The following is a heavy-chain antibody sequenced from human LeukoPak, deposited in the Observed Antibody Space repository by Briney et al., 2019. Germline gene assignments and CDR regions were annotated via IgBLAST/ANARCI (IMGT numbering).Heavy chain of an antibody. V-gene: IGHV4-39*07. D-gene: IGHD2-2*01. CDR1: GGSVSSRTYY. J-gene: IGHJ4*02. CDR2: INYSGNL. Sequence: SETLSFTCTVSGGSVSSRTYYWAWIGQPPGKGLEWIGSINYSGNLTYNPSLKSRVTVSLDTSRNQFSLTLSSVTAADTAVYYCARDPRRYCSSTSCYSFPDGLGYWGQGTLVTVSS. CDR3: ARDPRRYCSSTSCYSFPDGLGY.